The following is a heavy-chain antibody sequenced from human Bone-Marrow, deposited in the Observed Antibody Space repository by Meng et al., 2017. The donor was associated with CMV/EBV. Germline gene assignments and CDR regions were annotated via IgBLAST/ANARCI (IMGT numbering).Heavy chain of an antibody. D-gene: IGHD3-22*01. CDR1: GGSISSSSYY. CDR2: IYYSGST. Sequence: SETLSLTCTVSGGSISSSSYYWGWIRQPPGKGLEWIGSIYYSGSTYYNPSLKSRVTLSVDTSKNQFSLKLSSVPAADTAVYYCERETHYCDSSGYYPFDYWGQGTLVTVSS. J-gene: IGHJ4*02. V-gene: IGHV4-39*07. CDR3: ERETHYCDSSGYYPFDY.